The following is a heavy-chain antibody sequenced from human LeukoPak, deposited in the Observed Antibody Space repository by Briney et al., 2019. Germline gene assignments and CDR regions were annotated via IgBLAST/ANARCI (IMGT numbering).Heavy chain of an antibody. CDR1: GFTFSTYN. Sequence: PGGSLRLSCAASGFTFSTYNFNWVRQAPGKGLEWVPSISSSSTYAYYADSVKGRFTISRDNAKNSVFLQMNSLRAEDTAVYYCARDGSIRTYNWFDPWGQGTLVTVSS. D-gene: IGHD3-3*02. V-gene: IGHV3-21*01. J-gene: IGHJ5*02. CDR2: ISSSSTYA. CDR3: ARDGSIRTYNWFDP.